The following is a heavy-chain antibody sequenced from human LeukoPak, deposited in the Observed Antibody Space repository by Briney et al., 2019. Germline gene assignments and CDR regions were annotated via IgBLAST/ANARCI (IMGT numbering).Heavy chain of an antibody. V-gene: IGHV3-7*03. CDR3: ARNVGWFRFDY. J-gene: IGHJ4*02. D-gene: IGHD2-15*01. CDR2: IKEDGSEK. Sequence: PGGSLRLSCAASGFTFSTYWMDWVRQAPGKGLEWVANIKEDGSEKYYEDSVKGRFTISRDNAKNSLHLQMNSLRAEGTAVYYCARNVGWFRFDYWGQGTLVTVSS. CDR1: GFTFSTYW.